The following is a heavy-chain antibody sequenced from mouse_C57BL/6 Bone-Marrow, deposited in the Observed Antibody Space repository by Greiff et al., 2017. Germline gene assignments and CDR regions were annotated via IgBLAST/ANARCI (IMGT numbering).Heavy chain of an antibody. CDR1: GYTFTSYW. V-gene: IGHV1-64*01. J-gene: IGHJ1*03. CDR3: ARGSSYWYFDV. D-gene: IGHD1-1*01. Sequence: QVHVKQPGAELVKPGASVKLSCKASGYTFTSYWMHWVKQRPGQGLEWIGMIHPNSGSTNYNEKFKSKATLTVDKSSSTAYMQLSSLTSEDSAVYYCARGSSYWYFDVGGTGTTVTVSS. CDR2: IHPNSGST.